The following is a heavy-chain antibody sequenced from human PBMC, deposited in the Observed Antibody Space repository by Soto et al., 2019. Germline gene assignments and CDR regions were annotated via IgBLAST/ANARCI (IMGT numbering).Heavy chain of an antibody. CDR3: VRPNFGALTHFDF. Sequence: PGGSLKISCKAIGYTFTNYWIGWVRQTPGKGLEWMGIIFPGDSDTRYNPSFEGQVTVSADESISTAYLQWNTLKASDTAMYYCVRPNFGALTHFDFWGQGTLVTVSS. CDR1: GYTFTNYW. V-gene: IGHV5-51*01. D-gene: IGHD3-16*01. J-gene: IGHJ4*02. CDR2: IFPGDSDT.